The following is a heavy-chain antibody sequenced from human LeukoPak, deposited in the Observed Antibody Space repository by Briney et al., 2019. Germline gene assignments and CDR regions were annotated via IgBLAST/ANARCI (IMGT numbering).Heavy chain of an antibody. CDR1: GFTFSSYS. CDR3: AREAFGYCSSTSCGSWVDP. CDR2: ISSSSSYI. J-gene: IGHJ5*02. D-gene: IGHD2-2*01. V-gene: IGHV3-21*01. Sequence: GGSLRLSCAASGFTFSSYSMNWVRQAPGKGLEWVSSISSSSSYIYYADSVKGRFTISRDNAKNSLYLQMNSLRAEDTAVYYCAREAFGYCSSTSCGSWVDPWGQGTLVTVSS.